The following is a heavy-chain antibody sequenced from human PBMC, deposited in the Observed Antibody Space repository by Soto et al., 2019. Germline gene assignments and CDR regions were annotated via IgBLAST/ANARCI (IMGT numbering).Heavy chain of an antibody. Sequence: ASVQVSCKVSGYTLTELSMHWVRQAPGKGLEWMGGFDPEDGETIYAQKFQGRVTMTEDTSTDTAYMELSSLRSEDTAVYYCATVATYYDYIWGSYRYNQYFDYWGQGTLVTVSS. V-gene: IGHV1-24*01. J-gene: IGHJ4*02. D-gene: IGHD3-16*02. CDR1: GYTLTELS. CDR2: FDPEDGET. CDR3: ATVATYYDYIWGSYRYNQYFDY.